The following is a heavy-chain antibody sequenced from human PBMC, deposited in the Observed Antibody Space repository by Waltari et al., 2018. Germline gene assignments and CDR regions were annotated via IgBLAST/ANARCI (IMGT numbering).Heavy chain of an antibody. CDR2: IIPFLGIS. CDR3: ARSGEMKGTVDY. J-gene: IGHJ4*02. Sequence: QVQLVQSGAEVKKPGSSVKVSCKASGGTLSSYTVTWVRQAPGQGLEWMGSIIPFLGISKYAQSLQARLTITVDQSTNTGYMELKSLGPEDTGVYYCARSGEMKGTVDYWGQGTLVTVSS. V-gene: IGHV1-69*02. D-gene: IGHD1-1*01. CDR1: GGTLSSYT.